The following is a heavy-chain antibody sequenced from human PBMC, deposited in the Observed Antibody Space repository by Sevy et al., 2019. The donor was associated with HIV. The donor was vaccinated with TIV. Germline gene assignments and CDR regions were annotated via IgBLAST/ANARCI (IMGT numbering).Heavy chain of an antibody. Sequence: SETLSLTCTVSGGSITSLYWGWIRQPPGKGLEWIANIYYIGNTNYNPSLKSRVTISLDTSKNQFSLRLSSVTAADTAIYYRAGATAWGRGYSWGQGTLVTVSS. V-gene: IGHV4-59*08. J-gene: IGHJ4*02. CDR3: AGATAWGRGYS. D-gene: IGHD2-21*02. CDR1: GGSITSLY. CDR2: IYYIGNT.